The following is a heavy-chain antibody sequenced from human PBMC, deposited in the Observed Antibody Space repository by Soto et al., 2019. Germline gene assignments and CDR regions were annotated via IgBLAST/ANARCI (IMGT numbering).Heavy chain of an antibody. CDR2: ISTTGNYI. CDR3: AILRDRAA. V-gene: IGHV3-21*02. Sequence: EVQLVESGGGLVKPGGSLRLSCAASGFSFSRYTMNWVRQAPGKGLEWVSTISTTGNYINYADSVKGRFTISRDNAKNLLYLQLNSLRADDTGVYYCAILRDRAAWGPGTLVSVSS. J-gene: IGHJ5*02. CDR1: GFSFSRYT.